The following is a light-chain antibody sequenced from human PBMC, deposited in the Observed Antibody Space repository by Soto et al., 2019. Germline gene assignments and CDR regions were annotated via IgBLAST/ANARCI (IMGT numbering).Light chain of an antibody. Sequence: QAALTQPPSASGSPGQSVTISCTGTSSDVGSCKFVSWYQQYPGKAPKLIIFEVSQRPSGVPERFSGFKSGNTASLTVSGLQAEDEADYYCSSCGGSNNPYVFGTGTKVTVL. CDR3: SSCGGSNNPYV. CDR1: SSDVGSCKF. V-gene: IGLV2-8*01. J-gene: IGLJ1*01. CDR2: EVS.